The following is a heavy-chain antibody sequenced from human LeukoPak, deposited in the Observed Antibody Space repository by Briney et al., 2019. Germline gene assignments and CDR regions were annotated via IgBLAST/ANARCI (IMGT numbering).Heavy chain of an antibody. Sequence: QPGGSLRLSCAASGFTFYDYAMHGVRQAPGEGLGWVSLIIWDGGSTYYADSVKGRFTISRDNSKNSLYLQMNSLRAEETALYYCAKSGEESGESYYGDYDYWGQGTLVTVSS. D-gene: IGHD4-17*01. CDR1: GFTFYDYA. CDR3: AKSGEESGESYYGDYDY. CDR2: IIWDGGST. V-gene: IGHV3-43D*03. J-gene: IGHJ4*02.